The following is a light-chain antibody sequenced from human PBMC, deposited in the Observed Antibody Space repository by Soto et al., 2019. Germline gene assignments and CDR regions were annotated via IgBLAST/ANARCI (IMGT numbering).Light chain of an antibody. Sequence: QSALTQPASVSGSAGQSITISCTGTSSDVGAYDYVSWYQQHPDKAPKLMIHEVSYRPSGVSNRFSGSKSVNTATLTISGLQAEDEADYYCSSYTTSSTRVFGTGTKVTVL. CDR3: SSYTTSSTRV. J-gene: IGLJ1*01. CDR2: EVS. V-gene: IGLV2-14*03. CDR1: SSDVGAYDY.